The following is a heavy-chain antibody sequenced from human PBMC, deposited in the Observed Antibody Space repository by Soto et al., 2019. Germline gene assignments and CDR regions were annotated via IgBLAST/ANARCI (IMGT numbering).Heavy chain of an antibody. CDR1: GGSFSGDY. J-gene: IGHJ4*02. Sequence: SETLSLTCAVNGGSFSGDYWTWIRQSPGTGLEWIGEISHSGGTDYNPSLRSRVTISVDTSKNQFSLTLNSVTATDTAVYYCARGGYFDTSGYFHPTFDYWGQGALVTVSS. D-gene: IGHD3-22*01. V-gene: IGHV4-34*01. CDR2: ISHSGGT. CDR3: ARGGYFDTSGYFHPTFDY.